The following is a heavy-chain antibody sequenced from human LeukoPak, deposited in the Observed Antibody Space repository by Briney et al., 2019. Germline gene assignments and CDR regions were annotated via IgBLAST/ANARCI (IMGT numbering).Heavy chain of an antibody. Sequence: GGSLRLSCAASGFTFSSYSMNWVRQAPGKGLEWVSSISSSSSYIYYADSVKGRFTISRDNAKNSLYPQMNSLRAEDTAVYYCARNPTNAFDIWGQGTMVTVSS. V-gene: IGHV3-21*01. CDR1: GFTFSSYS. J-gene: IGHJ3*02. CDR2: ISSSSSYI. CDR3: ARNPTNAFDI. D-gene: IGHD1-14*01.